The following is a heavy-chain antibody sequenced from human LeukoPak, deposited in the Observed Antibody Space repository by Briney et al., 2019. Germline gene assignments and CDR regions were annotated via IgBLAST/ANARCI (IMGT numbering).Heavy chain of an antibody. CDR2: IYPNSGDT. V-gene: IGHV1-2*02. CDR3: ARSGSDAFDI. Sequence: GASVKASCKASGYTFSGYYMHWVRQAPGQGLEWMGWIYPNSGDTKYAQKFQGRVTVTRDTSISTAFMEVSRLTSDDTAVYYCARSGSDAFDIWGQGTMVTVSS. CDR1: GYTFSGYY. D-gene: IGHD1-26*01. J-gene: IGHJ3*02.